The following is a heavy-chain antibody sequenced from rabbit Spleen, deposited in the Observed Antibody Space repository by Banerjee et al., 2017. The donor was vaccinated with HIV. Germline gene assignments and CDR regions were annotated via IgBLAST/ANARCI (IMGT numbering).Heavy chain of an antibody. V-gene: IGHV1S40*01. J-gene: IGHJ4*01. CDR2: INAATAKP. CDR1: GFSFSDRDV. Sequence: QSLEESGGDLVKPGASLTLTCTASGFSFSDRDVMCWVRQAPGKGLEWIACINAATAKPVYATWAKGRFTISRTSSTTVTLRMTSLTATDTATYFCARDLVGVIGWNFYLWGQGTLVTVS. CDR3: ARDLVGVIGWNFYL. D-gene: IGHD1-1*01.